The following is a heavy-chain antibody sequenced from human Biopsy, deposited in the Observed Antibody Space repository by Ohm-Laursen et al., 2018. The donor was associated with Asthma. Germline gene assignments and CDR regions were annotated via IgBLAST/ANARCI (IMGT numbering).Heavy chain of an antibody. Sequence: ASVKVSCKASGYTFNSAGITWVRQAPGQGLEWMGWISVYNGNTKVAQKLQDRVIMITDTSTSTAYMELRSLRSDDTAVYFCARAVNYSHYYGIDVWGQGTTVTVS. J-gene: IGHJ6*02. D-gene: IGHD3-10*01. CDR3: ARAVNYSHYYGIDV. V-gene: IGHV1-18*01. CDR2: ISVYNGNT. CDR1: GYTFNSAG.